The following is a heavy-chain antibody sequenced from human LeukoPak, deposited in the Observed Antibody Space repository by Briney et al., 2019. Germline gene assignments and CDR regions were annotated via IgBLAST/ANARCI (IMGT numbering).Heavy chain of an antibody. D-gene: IGHD2-2*01. CDR2: IYYSGNT. CDR1: GGSIGSSSYY. J-gene: IGHJ4*02. V-gene: IGHV4-61*01. Sequence: NPSETLSLTCTVSGGSIGSSSYYWSWIRQPPGKGLEWIGYIYYSGNTNYNPSLKSRVTISVDTSKNQFSLKLNSVTAADTAVYYCARVRYCSTNRCYDREFDNWGQGTLVTVSS. CDR3: ARVRYCSTNRCYDREFDN.